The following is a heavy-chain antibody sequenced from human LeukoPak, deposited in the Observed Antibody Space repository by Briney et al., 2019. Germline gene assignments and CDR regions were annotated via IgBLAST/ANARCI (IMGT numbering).Heavy chain of an antibody. CDR2: INIGVSDT. CDR1: GFTFSSYW. Sequence: GGSLRLSCAASGFTFSSYWMHWVRQAPGKGLMWVSRINIGVSDTLYADSVKGRFTISRDNAKNTLYLQMNSLRAEDTAVYYCARGMATVTRPFDSWGQGTLVTVSS. D-gene: IGHD4-17*01. V-gene: IGHV3-74*01. CDR3: ARGMATVTRPFDS. J-gene: IGHJ4*02.